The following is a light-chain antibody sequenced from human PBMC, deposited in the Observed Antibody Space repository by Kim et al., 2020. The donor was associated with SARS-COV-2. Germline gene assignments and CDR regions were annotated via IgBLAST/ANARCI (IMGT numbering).Light chain of an antibody. CDR2: YDT. CDR3: QVCDSSSDHVV. V-gene: IGLV3-21*04. Sequence: SYELTQPPSVSVAPGKTANITCGGHNIGSKSVHWYQQKPGQAPVLVLYYDTDRPSGIPERFSGSNSGNTGTLIISRVEAGDEADYYCQVCDSSSDHVVFGGGTQLTVL. J-gene: IGLJ2*01. CDR1: NIGSKS.